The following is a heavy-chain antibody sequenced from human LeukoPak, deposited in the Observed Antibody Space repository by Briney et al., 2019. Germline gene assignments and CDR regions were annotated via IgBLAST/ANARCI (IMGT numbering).Heavy chain of an antibody. CDR2: IIPIFGTA. J-gene: IGHJ4*02. Sequence: ASVKVSCKASGYTFTSYDINWVRQAPGQGLEWMGGIIPIFGTANYAQKFQGRVTITTDESTSTAYMELSSLRSEDTAVYYCARAAYYYDSSGYYYRPILTPAYPDYWGQGTLVTVSS. D-gene: IGHD3-22*01. CDR1: GYTFTSYD. CDR3: ARAAYYYDSSGYYYRPILTPAYPDY. V-gene: IGHV1-69*05.